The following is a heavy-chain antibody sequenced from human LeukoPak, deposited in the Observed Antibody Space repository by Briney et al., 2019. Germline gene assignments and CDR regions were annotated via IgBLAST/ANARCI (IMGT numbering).Heavy chain of an antibody. J-gene: IGHJ4*02. V-gene: IGHV3-74*03. Sequence: GGSLRLSCAASGFTFSSYWMHWVRQAPGKGLVWVSRINSDGSSITYADSVKARFTISRDNAKNTLYLQMNSLRVEDTAVYYCAREGRVSGYDFDCWGQGTLVTVSS. CDR2: INSDGSSI. CDR3: AREGRVSGYDFDC. CDR1: GFTFSSYW. D-gene: IGHD5-12*01.